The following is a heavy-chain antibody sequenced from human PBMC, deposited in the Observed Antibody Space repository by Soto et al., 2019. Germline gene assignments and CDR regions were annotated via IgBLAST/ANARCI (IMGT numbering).Heavy chain of an antibody. V-gene: IGHV3-7*03. CDR2: MKEDGSKK. Sequence: PGGPLRLSCASSGFTFGDYCMSWVSQAPGKGLEWVANMKEDGSKKYYVDSVKGRFTVSRDNAKKSLYLQMNSLRAEDTAVYYCAKLGIGYYTGVYVLYWGQRT. CDR3: AKLGIGYYTGVYVLY. CDR1: GFTFGDYC. D-gene: IGHD3-3*01. J-gene: IGHJ4*02.